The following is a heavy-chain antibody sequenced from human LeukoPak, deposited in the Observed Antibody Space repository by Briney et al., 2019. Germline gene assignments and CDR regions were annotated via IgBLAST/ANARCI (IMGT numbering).Heavy chain of an antibody. V-gene: IGHV3-74*01. Sequence: GGSLRLSCAASGFTFNNYWMHWVRQAPGKGLVWVSRINNDGSSTTYADSVKGRFTISRDNAKNTVYLHLNSLRAEDTAVYYCAKEWKKRWLQFSSYFDYWGQGTLVTVSS. CDR1: GFTFNNYW. CDR2: INNDGSST. D-gene: IGHD5-24*01. J-gene: IGHJ4*02. CDR3: AKEWKKRWLQFSSYFDY.